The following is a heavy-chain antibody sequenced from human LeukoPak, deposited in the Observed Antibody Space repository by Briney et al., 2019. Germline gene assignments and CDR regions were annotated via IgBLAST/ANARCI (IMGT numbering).Heavy chain of an antibody. D-gene: IGHD3-10*01. CDR2: ISGSGGST. Sequence: GGSLRLSCAASGFTFSSYAMSWVRQAPGKGLEWVSAISGSGGSTYYADSVKGRFTISRDNSKNTLYLQMNSLRAEDTAIYYCAKDLGALWFGEFLNDAFDIWGQGTMVTVSS. V-gene: IGHV3-23*01. J-gene: IGHJ3*02. CDR1: GFTFSSYA. CDR3: AKDLGALWFGEFLNDAFDI.